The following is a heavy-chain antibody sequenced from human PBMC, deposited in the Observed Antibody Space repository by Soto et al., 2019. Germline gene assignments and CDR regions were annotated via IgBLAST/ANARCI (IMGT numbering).Heavy chain of an antibody. V-gene: IGHV3-23*01. CDR2: ISGSGGST. CDR3: AKDLRYDYIWGSYVGGY. Sequence: EVQLLESGGGLVQPGGSLRLSCAASGFTFSGYAMSWVRQAPGKGLEWVSAISGSGGSTYYADSVKGRFTISRDNSKNTLYLQMNSLRAEDTAVYYCAKDLRYDYIWGSYVGGYWGQGTLVTVSS. J-gene: IGHJ4*02. D-gene: IGHD3-16*01. CDR1: GFTFSGYA.